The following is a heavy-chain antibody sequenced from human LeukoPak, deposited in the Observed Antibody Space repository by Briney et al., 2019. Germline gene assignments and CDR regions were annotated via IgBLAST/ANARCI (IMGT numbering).Heavy chain of an antibody. CDR3: TFGSGSSH. J-gene: IGHJ1*01. CDR2: IRSKANNYAT. CDR1: GFTFSSSA. Sequence: QTGGSLKLSCAASGFTFSSSAMHWVRQASGKGLEWVGRIRSKANNYATAYAASVTGRFTISRDDSKNTAYLQMNSLKTEDTAVYYCTFGSGSSHWGQGTLVTVSS. V-gene: IGHV3-73*01. D-gene: IGHD3-10*01.